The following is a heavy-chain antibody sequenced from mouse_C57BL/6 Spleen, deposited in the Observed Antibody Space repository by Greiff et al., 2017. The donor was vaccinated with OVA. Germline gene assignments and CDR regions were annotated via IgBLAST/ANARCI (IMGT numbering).Heavy chain of an antibody. CDR3: ARDREIDY. J-gene: IGHJ2*01. CDR1: GYTFTSYW. V-gene: IGHV1-59*01. CDR2: IDPSDSYT. Sequence: QVQLQQPGAELVRPGTSVKLSCTASGYTFTSYWMHWVKQRPGQGLEWIGVIDPSDSYTNYNQKFKGKATLTVDTSSSTAYMQLSSLTSEDSAVYYCARDREIDYWGQGTTLTVSS.